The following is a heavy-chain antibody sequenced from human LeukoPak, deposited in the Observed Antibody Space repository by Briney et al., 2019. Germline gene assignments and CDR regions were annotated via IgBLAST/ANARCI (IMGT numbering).Heavy chain of an antibody. D-gene: IGHD3-22*01. CDR3: ARSNRHYHDSSAWGAFEI. Sequence: GASVKVSCKASGYTFTTYYIHWVRQAPGQGLEWVGWISAYNGNTNYAQKLQGRVSMTTDTSTSTAYMELRSLRSDDTAVYYCARSNRHYHDSSAWGAFEIWGQGTMVTVSS. CDR2: ISAYNGNT. J-gene: IGHJ3*02. V-gene: IGHV1-18*04. CDR1: GYTFTTYY.